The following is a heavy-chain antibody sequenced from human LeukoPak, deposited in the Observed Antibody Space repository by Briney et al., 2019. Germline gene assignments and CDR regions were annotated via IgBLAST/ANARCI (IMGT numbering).Heavy chain of an antibody. V-gene: IGHV3-30*02. CDR2: IRYDGSNK. Sequence: GGSLRLSCAASGFTFSRYSMNWVRQAPGKGLEWVAFIRYDGSNKYYADSVKGRFTISRDNSKNTLYLQMNSLRAEDTAVYYCAKDRSLYYYDSSGHDYWGQGTLVTVSS. J-gene: IGHJ4*02. CDR1: GFTFSRYS. D-gene: IGHD3-22*01. CDR3: AKDRSLYYYDSSGHDY.